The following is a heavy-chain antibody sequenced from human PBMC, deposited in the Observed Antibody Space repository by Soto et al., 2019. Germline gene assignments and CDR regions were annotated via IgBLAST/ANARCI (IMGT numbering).Heavy chain of an antibody. CDR2: ISYDGSNK. CDR1: GFTFSSYA. D-gene: IGHD3-10*02. CDR3: AKDHYVGGPNWFDH. Sequence: PGGSLRLSCAASGFTFSSYAMHWVRQAPGKGLEWVAVISYDGSNKYYADSVKGRFTISRDNSKNTLYLQMNSLRAEDTAVYYCAKDHYVGGPNWFDHWGPGTLVTVSS. J-gene: IGHJ5*02. V-gene: IGHV3-30-3*01.